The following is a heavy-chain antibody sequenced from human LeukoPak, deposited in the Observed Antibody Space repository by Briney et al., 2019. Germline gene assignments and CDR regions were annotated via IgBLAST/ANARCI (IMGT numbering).Heavy chain of an antibody. D-gene: IGHD5-24*01. J-gene: IGHJ4*02. CDR2: INPNSGGT. CDR1: GXTFTGYY. CDR3: ARDGTGVYNLVQY. V-gene: IGHV1-2*02. Sequence: PGESLKISFKGSGXTFTGYYMRGVRQAPGQGLEWMGWINPNSGGTNYAQKFQGRVTMTRDTSISAVYMELSRLRSDDTAVYYCARDGTGVYNLVQYWGQGTLVTVSS.